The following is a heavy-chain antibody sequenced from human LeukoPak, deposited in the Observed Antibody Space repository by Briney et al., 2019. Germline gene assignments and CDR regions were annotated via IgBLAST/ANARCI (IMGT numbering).Heavy chain of an antibody. V-gene: IGHV3-11*01. J-gene: IGHJ6*03. Sequence: GGSLRLSCAASGFTFSDYYMSWIRQAPGKGLEWVSYISSSGSTIYYADSVKGRFTISRDNAKNSLYLQMNSLRAEDTAVYYCARDDLDYGDLDYYYYYMDVWGKGTTVTVSS. D-gene: IGHD4-17*01. CDR3: ARDDLDYGDLDYYYYYMDV. CDR2: ISSSGSTI. CDR1: GFTFSDYY.